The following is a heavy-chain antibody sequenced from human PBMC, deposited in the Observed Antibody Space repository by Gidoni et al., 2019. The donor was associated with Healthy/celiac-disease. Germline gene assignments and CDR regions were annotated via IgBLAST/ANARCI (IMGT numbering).Heavy chain of an antibody. J-gene: IGHJ4*02. D-gene: IGHD1-26*01. V-gene: IGHV4-39*01. CDR3: ARLYYYFDY. CDR2: IYYSGST. Sequence: QLQLQQSGPGLVTPSETLSLTCTVSGGSISSSSYYWGWLRQPPGKGLEWIGSIYYSGSTYYNPSLKSRVTISVDTSKNQFSLKLSSVTAADTAVYYCARLYYYFDYWGQGTLVTVSS. CDR1: GGSISSSSYY.